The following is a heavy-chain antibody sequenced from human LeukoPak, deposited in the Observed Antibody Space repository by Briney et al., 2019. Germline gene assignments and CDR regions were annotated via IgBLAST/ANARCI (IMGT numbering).Heavy chain of an antibody. CDR2: IYHSGST. V-gene: IGHV4-38-2*01. J-gene: IGHJ4*02. CDR3: ARSISTTGTDY. CDR1: GYSISSGYY. D-gene: IGHD1-7*01. Sequence: SETLSLTCAVSGYSISSGYYWAWIRQPPGKGLEWIGSIYHSGSTYYNPSLKSRVTISVDTSKNQFSLWLSSVTAADTAMYYCARSISTTGTDYWGQGTLVTVSS.